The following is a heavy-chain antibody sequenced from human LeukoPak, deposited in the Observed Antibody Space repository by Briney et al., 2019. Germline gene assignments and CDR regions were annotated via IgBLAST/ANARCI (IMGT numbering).Heavy chain of an antibody. CDR1: GFTFSNAW. CDR3: TTGGYYGSGSYYPN. Sequence: PGGSLRLSCAASGFTFSNAWMSWVRQAPGKGLELVGRIKSKTDGGTTDYAAPVKGRFTISRDDSKNTLYLQMNSLKTEDTAVYYCTTGGYYGSGSYYPNWGQGTLVTVSS. CDR2: IKSKTDGGTT. V-gene: IGHV3-15*01. J-gene: IGHJ4*02. D-gene: IGHD3-10*01.